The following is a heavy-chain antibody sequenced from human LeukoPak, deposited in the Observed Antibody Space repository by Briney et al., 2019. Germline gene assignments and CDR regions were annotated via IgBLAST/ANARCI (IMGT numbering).Heavy chain of an antibody. J-gene: IGHJ5*02. V-gene: IGHV1-8*01. CDR1: RYPFRNYD. CDR2: INPHSGKT. CDR3: ARLSSHYGDYKVDP. D-gene: IGHD4-17*01. Sequence: ASVKVSCKTSRYPFRNYDINWVRQATGQGLEWMGWINPHSGKTGYAQKFQGRVTMTTDTSASTAYMELSSLRSEDTPLHYSARLSSHYGDYKVDPWGQGTLVTVSS.